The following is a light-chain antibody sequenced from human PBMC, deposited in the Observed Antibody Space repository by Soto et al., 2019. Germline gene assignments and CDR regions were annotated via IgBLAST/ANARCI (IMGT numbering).Light chain of an antibody. V-gene: IGKV1-39*01. CDR1: QNVAHF. Sequence: DIQITQSPCSLSASLGYIFTITFRSSQNVAHFLNWYQQKPGKAPKLLIYATSSLHSGVPSRFSGSGFGTDFTLTISSLQTEDFATYYCQQNYSPPPITFGQGTRLEIK. J-gene: IGKJ5*01. CDR2: ATS. CDR3: QQNYSPPPIT.